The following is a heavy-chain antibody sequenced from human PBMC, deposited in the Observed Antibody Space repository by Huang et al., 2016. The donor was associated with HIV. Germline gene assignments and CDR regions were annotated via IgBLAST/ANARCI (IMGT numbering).Heavy chain of an antibody. CDR1: GFAFSQYA. V-gene: IGHV3-9*01. Sequence: VQLVESGGGLVQPGWSLRLSCAASGFAFSQYAVHWVRQSPGEGLEGVAGIGGKRCDIAYAASVRGRFVISRDNAKKSLYLKMNGLRLEDTALYFCVIMDDYFDYWGQGVLVGVSS. J-gene: IGHJ4*02. CDR2: IGGKRCDI. D-gene: IGHD2-8*01. CDR3: VIMDDYFDY.